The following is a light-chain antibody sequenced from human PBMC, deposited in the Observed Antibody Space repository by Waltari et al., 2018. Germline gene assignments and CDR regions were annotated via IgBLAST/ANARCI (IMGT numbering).Light chain of an antibody. CDR3: HQYGNSPQT. V-gene: IGKV3-20*01. Sequence: EIVLTQSPGTLSLSPGERATLSCRASQSVLSTYLSWYQQKPGQAPRLLIFDSSTRATGIPDRFSGSGSGTDFTLSISRLEPEDFAVYYCHQYGNSPQTFGQGTKVEIK. CDR2: DSS. CDR1: QSVLSTY. J-gene: IGKJ1*01.